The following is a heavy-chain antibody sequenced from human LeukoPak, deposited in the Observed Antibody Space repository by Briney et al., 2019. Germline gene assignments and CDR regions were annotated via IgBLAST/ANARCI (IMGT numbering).Heavy chain of an antibody. CDR2: INPNSGGT. V-gene: IGHV1-2*02. CDR1: GYTFTGYY. D-gene: IGHD6-13*01. Sequence: ASVKVSCKASGYTFTGYYMHWVRQAPGQGLEWMVWINPNSGGTNYAQKFQGRVAMTRDTSISTAYMELSRLRSDDTAVYYCARSSSSSWQIFDYWGQGTLVTVSS. J-gene: IGHJ4*02. CDR3: ARSSSSSWQIFDY.